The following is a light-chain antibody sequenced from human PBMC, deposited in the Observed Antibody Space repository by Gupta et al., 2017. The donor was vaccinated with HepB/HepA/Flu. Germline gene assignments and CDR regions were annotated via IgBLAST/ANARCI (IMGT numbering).Light chain of an antibody. J-gene: IGKJ4*02. Sequence: EVALTQSPATLSLSPGERATLSCRASQSVGSYFACRHQQPCQAPRMLIYYTANTATAIPASCIGSGWSTTYFPLTSSRVQEDFPVVYYYHRNSWSFTFGGGTKVEIK. CDR3: YHRNSWSFT. CDR2: YTA. V-gene: IGKV3-11*01. CDR1: QSVGSY.